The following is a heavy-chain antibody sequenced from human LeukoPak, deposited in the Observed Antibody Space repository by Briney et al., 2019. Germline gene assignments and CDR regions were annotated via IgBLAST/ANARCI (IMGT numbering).Heavy chain of an antibody. J-gene: IGHJ4*02. CDR2: ISYDGSNK. CDR3: AKTPEQTLLLDY. D-gene: IGHD2-15*01. CDR1: GFTFSSYG. Sequence: PGGSLRLSCAASGFTFSSYGMHWVRQAPGKGLEWVAVISYDGSNKYYADSVKGRFTISRDNSKNTLYLQMNSLRAEDTAVYYCAKTPEQTLLLDYWGQGTLVTVSS. V-gene: IGHV3-30*18.